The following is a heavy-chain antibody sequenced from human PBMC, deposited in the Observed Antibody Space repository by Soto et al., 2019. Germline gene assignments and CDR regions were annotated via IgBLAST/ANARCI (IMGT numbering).Heavy chain of an antibody. CDR2: IYYSGST. J-gene: IGHJ6*02. V-gene: IGHV4-31*03. CDR1: GGSISSGGYY. Sequence: SETLSLTCTVSGGSISSGGYYWSWIRQHPGKGLEWIGYIYYSGSTNYNPSLKSRVTISVDTSKNQFSLKLSSVTAADTAVYYCSRGLRGYSYGYNYYYGMDVWGQGTTVTVSS. CDR3: SRGLRGYSYGYNYYYGMDV. D-gene: IGHD5-18*01.